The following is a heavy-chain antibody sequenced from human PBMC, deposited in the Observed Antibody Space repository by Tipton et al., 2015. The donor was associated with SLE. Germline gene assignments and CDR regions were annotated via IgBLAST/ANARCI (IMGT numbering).Heavy chain of an antibody. D-gene: IGHD3-22*01. Sequence: SLRLSCAASGFTFRSYAMQWVRQAPGKGLEWVAVISYDGSNKYYADSVKGRFTISRDNAKNTLYLQMNSLRAEDTAVYYCAKCPYYYDSSGYWVWGQGTLVTVCS. CDR2: ISYDGSNK. CDR1: GFTFRSYA. V-gene: IGHV3-30-3*02. CDR3: AKCPYYYDSSGYWV. J-gene: IGHJ4*02.